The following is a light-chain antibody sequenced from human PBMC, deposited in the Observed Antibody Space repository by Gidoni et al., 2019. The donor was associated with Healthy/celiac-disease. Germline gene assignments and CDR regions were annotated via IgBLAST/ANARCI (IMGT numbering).Light chain of an antibody. CDR2: GAS. J-gene: IGKJ3*01. CDR1: QSVSSSY. CDR3: QQYGSSPQT. V-gene: IGKV3-20*01. Sequence: EIVLTQSPGTLSLSPGERATLSCRASQSVSSSYLAWYQQKPGQAPRLLIYGASSRATGIPDRFSGSGSGTDFTLTISRLDPEDFAVYYCQQYGSSPQTFXPXTKVDIK.